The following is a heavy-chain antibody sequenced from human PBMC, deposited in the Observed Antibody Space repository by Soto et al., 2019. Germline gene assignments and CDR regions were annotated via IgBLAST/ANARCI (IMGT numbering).Heavy chain of an antibody. Sequence: SETLSLTCTVSGGSISSYYWSWIRQPPGKGLEWIGYIYYSGSTNYNPSLKSRVTISVDTSKNQFSLTLSSVTAADTAVYYCARPHGGSSGWDNWFDPWGQGTLVTVSS. D-gene: IGHD6-25*01. CDR1: GGSISSYY. V-gene: IGHV4-59*01. CDR3: ARPHGGSSGWDNWFDP. J-gene: IGHJ5*02. CDR2: IYYSGST.